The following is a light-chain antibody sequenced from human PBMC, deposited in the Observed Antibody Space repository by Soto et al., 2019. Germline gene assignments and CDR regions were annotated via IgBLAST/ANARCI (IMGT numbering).Light chain of an antibody. CDR2: AAS. CDR3: QQYDSYPPT. Sequence: DLQMTQSPSSLSTSVGDRVTISCRASQEIRDKLAWFQQKPETAPKSLIYAASSLQRGVPSRFSGSGSGTDFTLTISSLQPEDFATYYCQQYDSYPPTFGQGTRLEI. J-gene: IGKJ5*01. V-gene: IGKV1-16*01. CDR1: QEIRDK.